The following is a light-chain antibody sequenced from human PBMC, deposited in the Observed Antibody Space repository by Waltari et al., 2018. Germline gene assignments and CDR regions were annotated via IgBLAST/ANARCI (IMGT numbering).Light chain of an antibody. Sequence: QSDLTQPRSVSGFPEQSVTISCTGSSGDAGGSTSVSWYQQIPGKAPKLIIYDVSKRPSGVPDRFSGSISDNTASLTVSGLQAEDEADYFCCSYAANKVVFGGGTRLTVL. J-gene: IGLJ2*01. CDR1: SGDAGGSTS. CDR2: DVS. CDR3: CSYAANKVV. V-gene: IGLV2-11*01.